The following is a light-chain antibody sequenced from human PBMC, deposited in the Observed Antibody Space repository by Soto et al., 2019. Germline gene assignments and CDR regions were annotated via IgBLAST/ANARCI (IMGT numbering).Light chain of an antibody. CDR2: DAS. J-gene: IGKJ5*01. Sequence: DIQMTQSPSTLSASVGDRVTITCRASQSISGWLAWYQQKPGKAPKLLIYDASSLESGVPSRLSGSGSGTEFTLTISSLQPDDFATYYCQQYNSYLITFGQGTRLEIK. CDR1: QSISGW. CDR3: QQYNSYLIT. V-gene: IGKV1-5*01.